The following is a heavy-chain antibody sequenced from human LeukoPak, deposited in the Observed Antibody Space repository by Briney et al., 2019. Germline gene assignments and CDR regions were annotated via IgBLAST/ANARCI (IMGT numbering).Heavy chain of an antibody. J-gene: IGHJ5*02. CDR1: GFTVSSNY. CDR2: IYSGGTI. D-gene: IGHD1-7*01. CDR3: ARDPWGTEENWNYGWFDP. V-gene: IGHV3-53*01. Sequence: PGGSLRLSCAASGFTVSSNYMAWVRQAPGKGLEWVSVIYSGGTIYYADSVKGRFTISRDNSKNTLYLQMNSLRAEDTAVYYCARDPWGTEENWNYGWFDPWGQGTLVTVSS.